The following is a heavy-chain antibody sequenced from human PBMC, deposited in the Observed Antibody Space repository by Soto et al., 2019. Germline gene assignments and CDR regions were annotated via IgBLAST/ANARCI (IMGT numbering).Heavy chain of an antibody. Sequence: ASVKVSCKASGFTFTSSAVQWVRQARGQRLEWIGWIVVGSGNTNYAQKFQERVTITRDMSTSTAYMELSSLRSEDTAVYYCAAGSIAGRKFYYYYGMDVWGQGTTVTVSS. J-gene: IGHJ6*02. V-gene: IGHV1-58*01. CDR3: AAGSIAGRKFYYYYGMDV. CDR2: IVVGSGNT. CDR1: GFTFTSSA. D-gene: IGHD6-6*01.